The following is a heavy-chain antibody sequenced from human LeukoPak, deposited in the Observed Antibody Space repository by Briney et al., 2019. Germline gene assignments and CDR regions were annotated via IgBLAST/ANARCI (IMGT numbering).Heavy chain of an antibody. Sequence: SETLSLTCTVSGGSISSSSYYWGWIRQPPGKGLEWIGSIYYSGSTYYNPSLKSRVTISVDTSKNRFSLKLSSVTAADTAVYYCARLGYSSSWPDYWGQGTLVTVSS. CDR3: ARLGYSSSWPDY. CDR1: GGSISSSSYY. D-gene: IGHD6-13*01. J-gene: IGHJ4*02. V-gene: IGHV4-39*01. CDR2: IYYSGST.